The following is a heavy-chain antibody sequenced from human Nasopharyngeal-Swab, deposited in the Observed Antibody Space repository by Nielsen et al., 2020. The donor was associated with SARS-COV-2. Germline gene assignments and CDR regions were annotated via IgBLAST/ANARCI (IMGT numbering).Heavy chain of an antibody. CDR3: ARTEYGSGTNFDY. J-gene: IGHJ4*02. CDR1: GYFFNNYW. Sequence: VESLKISCEGSGYFFNNYWIGWVRQMPGRGLEWMGIIFPYDSDTRYSPSFQGQVTISADVSTKTAYLQWSGLKASDTAMYYCARTEYGSGTNFDYWGQGTLVTVSS. D-gene: IGHD3-10*01. CDR2: IFPYDSDT. V-gene: IGHV5-51*01.